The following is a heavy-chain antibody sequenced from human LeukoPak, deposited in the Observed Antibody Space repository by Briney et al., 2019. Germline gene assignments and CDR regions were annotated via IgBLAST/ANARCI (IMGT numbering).Heavy chain of an antibody. V-gene: IGHV3-21*01. CDR1: GFTFSSYA. D-gene: IGHD6-13*01. CDR2: ISSSSGYI. J-gene: IGHJ2*01. Sequence: GGSLRLSCAASGFTFSSYAMNWVRQAPGRGLEWVSSISSSSGYIHYADSVKGRFTISRDNAKNSVYLQVDSLRAEDTAVYYCARGSSSWHANWYFDLWGRGTLVTVSS. CDR3: ARGSSSWHANWYFDL.